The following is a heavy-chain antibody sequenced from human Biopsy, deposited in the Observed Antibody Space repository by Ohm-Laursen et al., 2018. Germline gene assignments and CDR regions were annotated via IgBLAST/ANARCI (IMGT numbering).Heavy chain of an antibody. Sequence: SLRLSCAASGFTFSTYDMHWVRQAPGKGLQWVTLIRYDGSKKYYADSVKGRFTISRDNSKSTLYLQMNSLRAADTAKYYCATELLPPGVGGPWLESWGQGISVTVSS. J-gene: IGHJ5*01. D-gene: IGHD3-10*01. CDR1: GFTFSTYD. V-gene: IGHV3-33*08. CDR3: ATELLPPGVGGPWLES. CDR2: IRYDGSKK.